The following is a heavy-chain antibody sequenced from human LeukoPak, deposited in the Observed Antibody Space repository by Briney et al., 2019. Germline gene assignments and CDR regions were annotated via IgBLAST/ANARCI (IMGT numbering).Heavy chain of an antibody. V-gene: IGHV1-2*02. CDR1: GYTFTGYY. J-gene: IGHJ4*02. CDR3: ARDSVYYDSSFQIDY. D-gene: IGHD3-22*01. CDR2: INPNSGGT. Sequence: ASVKASCKASGYTFTGYYMHWVRQAPGQGLEWMGWINPNSGGTNYAQKFQGRVTMTRDTSISTAYMELSRLRSDDTAVYYCARDSVYYDSSFQIDYWGQGTLVTVSS.